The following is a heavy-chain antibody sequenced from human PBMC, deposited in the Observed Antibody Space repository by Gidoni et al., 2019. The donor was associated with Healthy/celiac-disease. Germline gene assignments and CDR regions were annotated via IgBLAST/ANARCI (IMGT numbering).Heavy chain of an antibody. D-gene: IGHD3-3*01. CDR1: GGSISSGGYS. Sequence: QLQLQESGSGLVKPSQTLSLTCAVSGGSISSGGYSWSWIRQPPGKGLEWIGYIYHSGSTYYNPSLKSRVTISVDRSKNQFSLKLSSVTAADTAVYYCARAPYYDFWAPAAYYYYGMDVWGQGTTVTVSS. CDR2: IYHSGST. J-gene: IGHJ6*02. V-gene: IGHV4-30-2*01. CDR3: ARAPYYDFWAPAAYYYYGMDV.